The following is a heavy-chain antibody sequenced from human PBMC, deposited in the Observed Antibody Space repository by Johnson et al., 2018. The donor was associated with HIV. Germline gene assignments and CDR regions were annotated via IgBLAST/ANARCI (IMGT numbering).Heavy chain of an antibody. CDR1: GFTFSSYG. J-gene: IGHJ3*02. Sequence: QVQLVESGGGVVQPGRSLRLSCAASGFTFSSYGMHWVRQAPGTGLEWVAVIWYDGSNKYYADSVKGRFSISRDNSKNTLYLQMNSLRAEDTAVYYCAKSGYSGSYDRMGAFDIWGQGTMVTVSS. CDR2: IWYDGSNK. D-gene: IGHD1-26*01. V-gene: IGHV3-33*06. CDR3: AKSGYSGSYDRMGAFDI.